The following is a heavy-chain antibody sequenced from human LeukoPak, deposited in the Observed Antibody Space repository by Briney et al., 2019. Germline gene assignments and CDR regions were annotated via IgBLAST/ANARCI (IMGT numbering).Heavy chain of an antibody. V-gene: IGHV4-34*08. CDR3: ANVRPGGMTAFDY. D-gene: IGHD2-21*02. J-gene: IGHJ4*03. CDR1: GGTFSDYY. CDR2: INNSGST. Sequence: SETLSLTCAVYGGTFSDYYWSWIRQPPGKGLEWIGEINNSGSTKYNPSLKSRVTISVATSKIQFSLKLSSVAAADTAVYSCANVRPGGMTAFDYWGQGILVTVSS.